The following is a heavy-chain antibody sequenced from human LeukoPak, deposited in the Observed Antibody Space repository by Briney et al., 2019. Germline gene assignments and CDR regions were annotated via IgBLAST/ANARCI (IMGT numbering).Heavy chain of an antibody. CDR2: LYSGGST. J-gene: IGHJ6*02. CDR3: ASALYQVSRNAMDV. D-gene: IGHD5/OR15-5a*01. V-gene: IGHV3-66*01. Sequence: QPGGSLRLSWAASGLIVISDYTSAVRQAPGKGLEWVSSLYSGGSTYYAESVKGRFTISRDNSQNTLFLQMNSLRADDTAVYYCASALYQVSRNAMDVWGQGTTVAVSS. CDR1: GLIVISDY.